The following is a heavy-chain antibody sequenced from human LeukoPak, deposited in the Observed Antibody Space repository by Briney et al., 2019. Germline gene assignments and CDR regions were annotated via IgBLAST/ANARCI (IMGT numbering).Heavy chain of an antibody. CDR1: GFTFSSYA. V-gene: IGHV3-23*01. D-gene: IGHD3-22*01. J-gene: IGHJ4*02. CDR3: AKGPDRNYYFDY. Sequence: GSLRLSCAASGFTFSSYAMSWVRQAPGKGLEWVSAISGSGGSTYYADSVKGRFTISRDNSKNTLYLQMNSLRAEDTAVYYCAKGPDRNYYFDYWGQGTLVTVSS. CDR2: ISGSGGST.